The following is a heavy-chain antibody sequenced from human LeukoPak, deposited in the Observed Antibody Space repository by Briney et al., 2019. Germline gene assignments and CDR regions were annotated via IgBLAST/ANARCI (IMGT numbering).Heavy chain of an antibody. V-gene: IGHV3-7*01. CDR1: GFPFSSYW. J-gene: IGHJ4*02. D-gene: IGHD1-1*01. CDR3: ARLTGTTGFDY. CDR2: IKQDGSDK. Sequence: GGSXXLXXAXXGFPFSSYWMSWVRQAPGKGLEGVANIKQDGSDKYYVDSVKGGFSISRDNAKNSLYLQLNSLRADDTAVYYCARLTGTTGFDYWGQGTLVTVSS.